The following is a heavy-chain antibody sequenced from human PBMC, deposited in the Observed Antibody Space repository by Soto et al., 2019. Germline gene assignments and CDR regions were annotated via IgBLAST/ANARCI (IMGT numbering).Heavy chain of an antibody. D-gene: IGHD2-8*02. CDR1: GCLMKSGSHY. CDR2: IHHSGPT. V-gene: IGHV4-61*01. J-gene: IGHJ4*02. Sequence: SETLSLTCRVSGCLMKSGSHYWSWIRQPPGKGLEWIGYIHHSGPTNYNPSLKSRVTLSVDTSKNQFSLKLTSVTAADTAVYYCARENGYCTGGACYFYFDSWGQGTLVTVSS. CDR3: ARENGYCTGGACYFYFDS.